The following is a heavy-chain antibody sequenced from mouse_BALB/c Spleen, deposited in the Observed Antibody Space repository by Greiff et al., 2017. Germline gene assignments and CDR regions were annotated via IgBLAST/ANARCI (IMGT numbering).Heavy chain of an antibody. D-gene: IGHD1-1*01. J-gene: IGHJ2*01. Sequence: VQLQQSGGGLVQPGGSRKLSCAASGFTFSSFGMHWVRQAPEKGLEWVAYISSGSSTIYYADTVKGRFTISRDNPKNTLFLQMTSLRSEDTAMYYCARELRDYWGQGTTLTVSS. CDR2: ISSGSSTI. V-gene: IGHV5-17*02. CDR1: GFTFSSFG. CDR3: ARELRDY.